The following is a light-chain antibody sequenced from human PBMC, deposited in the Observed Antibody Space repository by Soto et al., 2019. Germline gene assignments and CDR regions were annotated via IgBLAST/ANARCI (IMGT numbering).Light chain of an antibody. Sequence: QSVLTQSPSASASLGASVKLTCTLSSGHSSYAIAWHQQQPEKGPRYLMKLNSDGSHSKGDGIPDRFSGSSSGAERYLTISRRQSEDEADYYCQTWGTGIHYVFGTGTKLTVL. CDR1: SGHSSYA. V-gene: IGLV4-69*01. CDR2: LNSDGSH. J-gene: IGLJ1*01. CDR3: QTWGTGIHYV.